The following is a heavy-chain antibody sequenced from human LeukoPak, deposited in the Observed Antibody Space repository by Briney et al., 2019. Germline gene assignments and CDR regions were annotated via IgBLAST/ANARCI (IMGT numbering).Heavy chain of an antibody. CDR3: ARCRVREGVFDAFDI. CDR1: GGSISSYY. Sequence: PSETLSLTCTVSGGSISSYYWSWIRQPAGKGLEWIGRIYTSGSTNYNPSLKSRVTMSVDTSKNQFSLKLSSVTAADTAVYYCARCRVREGVFDAFDIWGQGTMVTVSS. D-gene: IGHD3-10*01. V-gene: IGHV4-4*07. CDR2: IYTSGST. J-gene: IGHJ3*02.